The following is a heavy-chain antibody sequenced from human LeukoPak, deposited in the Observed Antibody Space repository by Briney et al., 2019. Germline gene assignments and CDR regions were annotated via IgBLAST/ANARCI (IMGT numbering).Heavy chain of an antibody. J-gene: IGHJ3*02. V-gene: IGHV4-34*01. D-gene: IGHD2/OR15-2a*01. CDR1: GGSFSGYY. CDR2: INHSGST. CDR3: ATFSTVVPSPYDAFDI. Sequence: SETLSLTCAVYGGSFSGYYWSWIRQPPGKGLEWIGEINHSGSTNYNPSLKSRVTISVDTSKNQFSLKLSSVTAADTAMYYCATFSTVVPSPYDAFDIWGRGTMVIVSS.